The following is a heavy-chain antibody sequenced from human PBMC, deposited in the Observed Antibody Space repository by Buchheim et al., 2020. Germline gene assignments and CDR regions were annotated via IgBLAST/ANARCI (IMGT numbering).Heavy chain of an antibody. D-gene: IGHD3-16*01. CDR1: GFAFSTYS. CDR2: ISYSSSSI. J-gene: IGHJ6*02. Sequence: EVQLVESGGGLVQPEGSLRLSCAASGFAFSTYSMNWVRQAPGKGLEWVSYISYSSSSIYYADSVKGRFTISRDSAKNSLYLQMNSLRDEDTAVYYCARGRIITPDFGMDVWGQGTT. CDR3: ARGRIITPDFGMDV. V-gene: IGHV3-48*02.